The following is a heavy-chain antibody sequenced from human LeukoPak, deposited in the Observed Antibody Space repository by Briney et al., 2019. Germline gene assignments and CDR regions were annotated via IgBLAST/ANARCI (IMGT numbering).Heavy chain of an antibody. Sequence: PGGSLRLSCTVSGLTLTDHYMSWFRQSPGRGLEWISWITSSGNTCDYADSVKGRFTISRDNTKNSVYLQMTSLRPDDTAVYYCARDPDYGDPYWGQGTLVTVSS. V-gene: IGHV3-11*01. J-gene: IGHJ4*02. CDR1: GLTLTDHY. D-gene: IGHD4-17*01. CDR2: ITSSGNTC. CDR3: ARDPDYGDPY.